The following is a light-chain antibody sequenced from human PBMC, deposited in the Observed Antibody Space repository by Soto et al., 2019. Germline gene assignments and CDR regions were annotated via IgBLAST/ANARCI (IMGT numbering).Light chain of an antibody. CDR3: QQRSNWPPYT. CDR1: QSVSSY. CDR2: DAS. Sequence: EIVLTQSPATLSLSPGERATLSCRASQSVSSYLAWYQQKPGQAPRLLIYDASNRATGIPARFSGSGSGTDFTLSIIRREPVDFPVYYSQQRSNWPPYTFGQGTNLESK. V-gene: IGKV3-11*01. J-gene: IGKJ2*01.